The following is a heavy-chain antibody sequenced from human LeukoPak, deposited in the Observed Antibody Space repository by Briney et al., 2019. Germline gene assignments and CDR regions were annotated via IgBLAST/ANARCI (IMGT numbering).Heavy chain of an antibody. J-gene: IGHJ4*02. D-gene: IGHD1-26*01. V-gene: IGHV4-59*01. Sequence: SETLPLTCTVSGGSISSYYWSWLRQPPGKGLGWVGYIYYSGSTNYNPSLKSRVTISVDTSKNQFSLKLSSVTAADTAVYYCARDFFSGSTALGYWGQGTLVTVSS. CDR3: ARDFFSGSTALGY. CDR2: IYYSGST. CDR1: GGSISSYY.